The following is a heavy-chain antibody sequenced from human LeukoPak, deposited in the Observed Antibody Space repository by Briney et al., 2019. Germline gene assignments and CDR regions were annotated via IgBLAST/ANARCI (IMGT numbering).Heavy chain of an antibody. V-gene: IGHV4-59*01. CDR2: IYHSGST. CDR1: GGSISSYY. Sequence: SETLSLTCTVSGGSISSYYWSWIRQPPGKGLEWIGYIYHSGSTNYNPSLKSRVTISVDTSKNQFSLKLSSVTAADTAVYYCARVQRGYSGYGTPYYYYGMDVWGQGTTVTVSS. D-gene: IGHD5-12*01. J-gene: IGHJ6*02. CDR3: ARVQRGYSGYGTPYYYYGMDV.